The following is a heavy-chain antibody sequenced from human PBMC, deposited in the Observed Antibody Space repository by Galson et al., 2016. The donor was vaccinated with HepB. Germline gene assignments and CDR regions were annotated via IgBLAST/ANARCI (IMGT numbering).Heavy chain of an antibody. Sequence: SLRLSCAASGFTSSNYWMSWVRQAPGKGLEWVAHIKQDETEKYYVDSVKGRFTISRDNAKKSLYLQMNSLRAEDTAVYFCARDLGWWQQVQSDALDIWGQGTMVTVSS. J-gene: IGHJ3*02. CDR2: IKQDETEK. CDR3: ARDLGWWQQVQSDALDI. D-gene: IGHD2-15*01. V-gene: IGHV3-7*01. CDR1: GFTSSNYW.